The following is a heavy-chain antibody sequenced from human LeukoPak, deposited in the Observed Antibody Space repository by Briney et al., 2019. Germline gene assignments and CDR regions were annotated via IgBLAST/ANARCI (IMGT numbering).Heavy chain of an antibody. Sequence: SQTLSLTCSVSGGSISSGIFYWSWVRQPAGKGLEWIGHIYSSGSTGYNPSLKSRVTISVDTSKSQFSLELTSVTAADTAVYYCARFEYSTSSGWFDPWGRGTQVTVSS. V-gene: IGHV4-61*09. CDR1: GGSISSGIFY. CDR2: IYSSGST. J-gene: IGHJ5*02. CDR3: ARFEYSTSSGWFDP. D-gene: IGHD6-6*01.